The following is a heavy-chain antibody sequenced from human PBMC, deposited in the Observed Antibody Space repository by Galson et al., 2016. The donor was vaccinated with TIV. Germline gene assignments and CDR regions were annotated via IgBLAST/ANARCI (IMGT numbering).Heavy chain of an antibody. CDR2: INAGNGNT. D-gene: IGHD1-1*01. V-gene: IGHV1-3*01. CDR3: ARDPGYFVY. Sequence: SVKVSCKASGYTFTNYIMHWVRQAPGQRLEWMGWINAGNGNTKYSQKFQGRVTITRDTSASIAYMELSSLRPEDTAVYYCARDPGYFVYWGQGTLVTVSS. J-gene: IGHJ4*02. CDR1: GYTFTNYI.